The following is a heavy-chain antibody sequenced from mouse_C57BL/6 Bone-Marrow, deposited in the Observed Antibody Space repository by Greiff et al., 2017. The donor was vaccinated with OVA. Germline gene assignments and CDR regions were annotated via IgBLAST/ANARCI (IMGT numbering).Heavy chain of an antibody. V-gene: IGHV14-4*01. J-gene: IGHJ2*01. CDR2: IDPENGDT. Sequence: QLQQSGAELVRPGASVKLSCTASGFNIKDDYMHWVKQRPEQGLEWIGWIDPENGDTEYASKFQGKATITADTSSNTAYLQLSSLTSEDTAVYYCTTGYFDYWGQGTTLTVSS. CDR1: GFNIKDDY. CDR3: TTGYFDY.